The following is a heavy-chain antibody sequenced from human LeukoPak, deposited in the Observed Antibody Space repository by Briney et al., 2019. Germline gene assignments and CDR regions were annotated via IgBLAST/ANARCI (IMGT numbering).Heavy chain of an antibody. CDR1: GYTFTSYG. CDR2: IIPIFGTT. D-gene: IGHD2-15*01. V-gene: IGHV1-69*13. Sequence: GASVKVCCKASGYTFTSYGISWVRQDPGQGLEWMGGIIPIFGTTNYAQRFQDRLTISVDEFMTTAFMDLRSLRSEDTAIYYCVLRWATLQPIHFDFWGQGTLVTVSS. CDR3: VLRWATLQPIHFDF. J-gene: IGHJ4*02.